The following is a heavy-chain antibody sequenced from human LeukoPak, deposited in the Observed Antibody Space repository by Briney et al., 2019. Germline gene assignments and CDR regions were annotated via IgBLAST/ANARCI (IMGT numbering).Heavy chain of an antibody. J-gene: IGHJ4*02. CDR2: INHSGST. Sequence: SETLSLTCAVYGGSFSGYYWSWIRQPPGKGLEWIGEINHSGSTNYNPSLKSRVTISVDTSKNQFSLTLSSVTAADTAVYYCARGQKYRNGYTVTELGSGYFDYWGQGTLVTVSS. D-gene: IGHD5-18*01. CDR3: ARGQKYRNGYTVTELGSGYFDY. V-gene: IGHV4-34*01. CDR1: GGSFSGYY.